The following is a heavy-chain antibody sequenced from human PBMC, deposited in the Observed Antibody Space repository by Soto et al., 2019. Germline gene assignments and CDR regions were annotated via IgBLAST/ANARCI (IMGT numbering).Heavy chain of an antibody. CDR3: ARVGIAVAGKQFDY. D-gene: IGHD6-19*01. V-gene: IGHV1-46*03. Sequence: ASVKVSCKASGYTFTSCYVHWVRQAPGQGLEWMGMINPSGGGTNYAQKFQGRVTMTRDKSTTTVYMELSSLRSEDTAVYYCARVGIAVAGKQFDYWGQGTLVTVSS. J-gene: IGHJ4*02. CDR2: INPSGGGT. CDR1: GYTFTSCY.